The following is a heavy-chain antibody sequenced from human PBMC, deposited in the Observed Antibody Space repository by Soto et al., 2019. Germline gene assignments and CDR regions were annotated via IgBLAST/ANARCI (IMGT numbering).Heavy chain of an antibody. CDR3: ASGRGAAADYFDF. Sequence: QVQLVESGGGLVKPGGSLRLSCAVSGFTFSDYYMTWIRQAPGKGLEWVPYITSSTSHTNYANSVKGRITISRDNAKNSLFLQMNSLRAEDEAVYYCASGRGAAADYFDFWCQGSLVTVSS. CDR1: GFTFSDYY. D-gene: IGHD6-13*01. CDR2: ITSSTSHT. J-gene: IGHJ4*02. V-gene: IGHV3-11*05.